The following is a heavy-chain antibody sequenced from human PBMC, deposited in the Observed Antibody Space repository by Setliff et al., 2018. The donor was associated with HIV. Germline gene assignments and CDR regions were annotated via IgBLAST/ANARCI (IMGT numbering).Heavy chain of an antibody. Sequence: GGSLRLSCAASGFTFSSYAMHWVRQAPGKGLEWVAVISYDGSNKYYADSVKGRFTISRDNSKNTLYLQMNSLRAEDTAVYYCARDLRGQLDYWGQGTLVTVS. J-gene: IGHJ4*02. CDR1: GFTFSSYA. CDR2: ISYDGSNK. CDR3: ARDLRGQLDY. V-gene: IGHV3-30*04. D-gene: IGHD1-26*01.